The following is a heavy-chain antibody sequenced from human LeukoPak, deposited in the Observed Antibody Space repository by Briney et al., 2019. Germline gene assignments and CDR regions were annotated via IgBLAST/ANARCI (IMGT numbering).Heavy chain of an antibody. CDR1: GYTFTGYY. J-gene: IGHJ3*02. V-gene: IGHV1-2*02. Sequence: ASVKVSCKASGYTFTGYYMHWVRQAPGQGLEWMGWFNPNSGGTNYAQKFPGRVTMTRATYISTAYMDLSRLTAYDTAMCYYTRGVGAFDIWGQGTMVTVSS. D-gene: IGHD3-16*01. CDR2: FNPNSGGT. CDR3: TRGVGAFDI.